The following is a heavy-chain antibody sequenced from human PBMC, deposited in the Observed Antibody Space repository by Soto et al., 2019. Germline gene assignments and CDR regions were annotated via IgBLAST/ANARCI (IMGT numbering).Heavy chain of an antibody. CDR3: ARGVNYYDSSGSSWFDP. V-gene: IGHV1-2*04. CDR2: INPNSGGT. CDR1: GYTFTGYY. Sequence: ASVKVSCKASGYTFTGYYMHWVRQAPGQGLEWMGWINPNSGGTNYAQKFQGWVTMTRDTSISTAYMELSRLGSDDTAVYYCARGVNYYDSSGSSWFDPWGQGALVTVSS. J-gene: IGHJ5*02. D-gene: IGHD3-22*01.